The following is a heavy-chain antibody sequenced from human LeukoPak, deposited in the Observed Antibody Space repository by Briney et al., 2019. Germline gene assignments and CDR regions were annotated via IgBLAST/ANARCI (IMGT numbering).Heavy chain of an antibody. CDR1: GGSISSYY. CDR3: ARWGCSSTSCSPWNYYMDV. J-gene: IGHJ6*03. Sequence: SETLSLTCTVSGGSISSYYWNWIRQPAGKGLEWIGRIYTSGSTNYNPSLKSRVTMSIDTSKNQFSLNLNSVTAADTAVYYCARWGCSSTSCSPWNYYMDVWGKGTTVTVSS. CDR2: IYTSGST. V-gene: IGHV4-4*07. D-gene: IGHD2-2*01.